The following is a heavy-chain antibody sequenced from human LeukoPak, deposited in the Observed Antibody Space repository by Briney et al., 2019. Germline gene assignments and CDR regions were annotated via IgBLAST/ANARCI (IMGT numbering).Heavy chain of an antibody. D-gene: IGHD3-22*01. CDR3: ARESYDSSGYYSYYFDY. Sequence: GRSLRLSCAASGFTFSSYGMHWVRQAPGKGLEWVAVIWYDGSNKYYADSVKGRFTISRDNSKNTLYLQMNSLRAEDTAVYYCARESYDSSGYYSYYFDYWGQGTLVTVSS. CDR1: GFTFSSYG. CDR2: IWYDGSNK. V-gene: IGHV3-33*01. J-gene: IGHJ4*02.